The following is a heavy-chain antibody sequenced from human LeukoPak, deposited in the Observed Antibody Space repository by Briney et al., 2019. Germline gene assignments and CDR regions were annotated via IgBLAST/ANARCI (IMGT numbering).Heavy chain of an antibody. V-gene: IGHV3-30*02. CDR3: AKDKGLISGKYYFDY. J-gene: IGHJ4*02. Sequence: GGSLRLSCAASGFTFSNYAIRWVRQAPGKGLEWVGFIWYDGSNNYHADSVKGRFTISRDNSKNTVHLQMNSLRAEDTAVYYCAKDKGLISGKYYFDYWGQGALVTVPS. CDR1: GFTFSNYA. D-gene: IGHD1-26*01. CDR2: IWYDGSNN.